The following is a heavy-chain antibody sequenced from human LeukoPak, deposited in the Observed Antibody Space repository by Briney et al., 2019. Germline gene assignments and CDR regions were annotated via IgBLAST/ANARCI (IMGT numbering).Heavy chain of an antibody. CDR2: IYYSGST. D-gene: IGHD6-13*01. CDR1: GGSISSYY. Sequence: SETLSLTCTVSGGSISSYYWSWIRQPPGKRLEWIGYIYYSGSTNCNPSLKSRVTISVDTSKNQFSLKLSSVTAADTAVYYCARARYSSSWACDYWGQGTLVTVSS. CDR3: ARARYSSSWACDY. J-gene: IGHJ4*02. V-gene: IGHV4-59*01.